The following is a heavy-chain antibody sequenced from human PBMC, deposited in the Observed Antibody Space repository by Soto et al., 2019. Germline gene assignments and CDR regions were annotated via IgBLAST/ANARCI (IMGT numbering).Heavy chain of an antibody. D-gene: IGHD1-1*01. CDR1: GYTFTASY. CDR2: INPDSGIT. CDR3: VRDTGRSLASVRLDA. V-gene: IGHV1-2*02. J-gene: IGHJ5*02. Sequence: GASVKVSCKASGYTFTASYIHWLRQAPGQGLEWMGWINPDSGITNYARKFQGRVTLTGDTSISTAYTELNTLKSDDSALYYCVRDTGRSLASVRLDAWGQGTLVTVSS.